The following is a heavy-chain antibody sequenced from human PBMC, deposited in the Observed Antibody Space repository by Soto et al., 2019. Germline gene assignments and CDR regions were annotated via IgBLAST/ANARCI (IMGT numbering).Heavy chain of an antibody. D-gene: IGHD2-2*01. J-gene: IGHJ6*02. CDR2: INAGNGNT. CDR3: ARNHYCSSTSCYYGPYYYGLDV. Sequence: ASVKVSCKASGYTFTSYAMHWVRQAPGQRLEWMGWINAGNGNTKYSQKFQGRVTITRDTSASTAYMELSSLRSEDTAVYYCARNHYCSSTSCYYGPYYYGLDVWGQGTKVTLSS. CDR1: GYTFTSYA. V-gene: IGHV1-3*01.